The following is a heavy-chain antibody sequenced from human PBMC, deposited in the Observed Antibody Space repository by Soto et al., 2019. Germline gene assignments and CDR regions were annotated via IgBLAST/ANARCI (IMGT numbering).Heavy chain of an antibody. CDR3: VRTWPNSMVAATGASDI. Sequence: QLQLQESGPGLVKPSETLSLTCTVSGGSISSSSYYWGWIRQPPGKGLEWIGSIYYSGSTYYNPSLKSRVTISVDTSKNQFSLKLSSVTAADTAVYYCVRTWPNSMVAATGASDIWGQGTMVTVSS. D-gene: IGHD2-15*01. CDR1: GGSISSSSYY. CDR2: IYYSGST. J-gene: IGHJ3*02. V-gene: IGHV4-39*01.